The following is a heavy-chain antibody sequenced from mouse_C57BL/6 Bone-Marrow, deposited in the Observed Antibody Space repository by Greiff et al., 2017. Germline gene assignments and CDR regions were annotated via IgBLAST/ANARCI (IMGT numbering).Heavy chain of an antibody. CDR2: IYPSDSET. CDR3: ARGYYYGSSYYRFAY. Sequence: QVQLQQPGAELVRPGSSVKLSCKASGYTFTSYWMDWVKQRPGQGLDWIGNIYPSDSETHYNQKFKDKATLTVDKSSSTAYMQLSSLTSEDSAVYYCARGYYYGSSYYRFAYWGQGTLVTVSA. D-gene: IGHD1-1*01. CDR1: GYTFTSYW. J-gene: IGHJ3*01. V-gene: IGHV1-61*01.